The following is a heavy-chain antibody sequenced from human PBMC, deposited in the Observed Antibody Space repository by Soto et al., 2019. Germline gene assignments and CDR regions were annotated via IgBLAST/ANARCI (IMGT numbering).Heavy chain of an antibody. J-gene: IGHJ3*02. V-gene: IGHV3-9*01. Sequence: SLRLSCAASGFTFDDYAMHWVRQAPGKGLEWVSGISWNSGSIDYADSVKGRFTISRDNAKNSLYLQMNSLRAEDTALYYCAKDVRWLALSGAFDIWGQGTMVTVSS. CDR1: GFTFDDYA. CDR2: ISWNSGSI. CDR3: AKDVRWLALSGAFDI. D-gene: IGHD6-19*01.